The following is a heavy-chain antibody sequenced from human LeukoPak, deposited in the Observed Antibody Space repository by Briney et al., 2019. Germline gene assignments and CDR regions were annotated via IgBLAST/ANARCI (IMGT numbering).Heavy chain of an antibody. V-gene: IGHV4-34*01. CDR3: ARGGVVVPATLQGGSGCDY. CDR1: GGSFSGYY. J-gene: IGHJ4*02. D-gene: IGHD2-2*01. CDR2: INHSGST. Sequence: SSETLSLTCAVYGGSFSGYYWSWIRQPPGKGLERIGEINHSGSTNYNPSLKSRVTISVDTSKNQFSLKLSSVTAADTAVYYCARGGVVVPATLQGGSGCDYWGQGTLVTVSS.